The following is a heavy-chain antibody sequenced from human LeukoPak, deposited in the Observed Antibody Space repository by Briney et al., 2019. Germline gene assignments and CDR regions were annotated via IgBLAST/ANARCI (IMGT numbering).Heavy chain of an antibody. CDR1: GYTFTSYG. CDR3: ARDTAYYIAAAGTYVDY. D-gene: IGHD6-13*01. V-gene: IGHV1-18*01. CDR2: ISAYNGNT. Sequence: ASVKVSCKASGYTFTSYGISWVRRAPGQGLEWMGWISAYNGNTNYAQKLQGRVTMTTDTSTSTAYMELRSLRSDDTAVYYCARDTAYYIAAAGTYVDYWGQGTLVTVSS. J-gene: IGHJ4*02.